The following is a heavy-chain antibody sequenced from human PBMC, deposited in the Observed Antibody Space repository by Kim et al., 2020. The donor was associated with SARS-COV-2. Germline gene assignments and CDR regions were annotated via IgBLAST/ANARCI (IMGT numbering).Heavy chain of an antibody. Sequence: SETLSLTCAVYGGSFSGYYWSWIRQPPGKGLEWIGEINHSGSTNYNPSLKSRVTISVDTSKNQFSLKLSSVTAADTAVYYCARGLTVYGSGSYYGHYFD. CDR3: ARGLTVYGSGSYYGHYFD. D-gene: IGHD3-10*01. CDR2: INHSGST. V-gene: IGHV4-34*01. CDR1: GGSFSGYY. J-gene: IGHJ4*01.